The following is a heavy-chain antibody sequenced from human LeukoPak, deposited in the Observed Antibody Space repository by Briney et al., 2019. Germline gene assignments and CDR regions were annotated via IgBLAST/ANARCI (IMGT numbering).Heavy chain of an antibody. V-gene: IGHV3-23*01. Sequence: GGSLRLSCAASGFTSDSFAMNWVRQAPGKGLEWVSSISRGGETTYYADSVEGRFTISRDNSKNTLSLHMDSLRADDTAVYYCAKQYIVTTWYWFGSWGQGTLVTVSS. CDR3: AKQYIVTTWYWFGS. J-gene: IGHJ5*01. D-gene: IGHD4-17*01. CDR2: ISRGGETT. CDR1: GFTSDSFA.